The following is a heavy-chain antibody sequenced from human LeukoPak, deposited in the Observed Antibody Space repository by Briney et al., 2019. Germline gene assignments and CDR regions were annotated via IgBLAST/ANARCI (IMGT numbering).Heavy chain of an antibody. CDR3: ARDPMVRRVNSAFDI. CDR2: IYHSGST. CDR1: GGSISSSNW. V-gene: IGHV4-4*02. D-gene: IGHD3-10*01. J-gene: IGHJ3*02. Sequence: SGTLSLTCAVSGGSISSSNWWSWVSQPPGKGLEWIGEIYHSGSTNYNPSLKSRVTISVDKSKNQFSLKLSSVTAADTAVYYCARDPMVRRVNSAFDIWGQGTMVTVSS.